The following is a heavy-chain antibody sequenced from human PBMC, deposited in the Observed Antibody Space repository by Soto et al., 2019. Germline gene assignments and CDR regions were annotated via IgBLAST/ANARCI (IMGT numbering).Heavy chain of an antibody. CDR3: ARDRWMTTVTTSWFDP. V-gene: IGHV3-33*01. CDR2: IWYDGSNK. Sequence: QVQLVESGGGVVQRGRSLRLSCAASGFTFSSYGMHWVRQAPGKGLEWVAVIWYDGSNKYYADSVKGRFTISRDSSKNTLYLQMNSLGAEGTAVYYCARDRWMTTVTTSWFDPWGQGTLVTVSS. J-gene: IGHJ5*02. CDR1: GFTFSSYG. D-gene: IGHD4-17*01.